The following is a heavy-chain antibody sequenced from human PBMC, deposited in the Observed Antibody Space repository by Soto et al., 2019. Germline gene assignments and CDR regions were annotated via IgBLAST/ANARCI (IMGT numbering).Heavy chain of an antibody. V-gene: IGHV3-23*01. D-gene: IGHD6-13*01. Sequence: EVQLLESGGGLVQPGGSLRLSCAASGFTFSSYAMSWVRQAPGKGLEWVSAITSGGSTYYADSVKGRFTISRDNSKNPLYLQMNSLRAEDTAVYYCAKARSWYPSFDYWGQGTLVTVSS. CDR1: GFTFSSYA. CDR2: ITSGGST. J-gene: IGHJ4*02. CDR3: AKARSWYPSFDY.